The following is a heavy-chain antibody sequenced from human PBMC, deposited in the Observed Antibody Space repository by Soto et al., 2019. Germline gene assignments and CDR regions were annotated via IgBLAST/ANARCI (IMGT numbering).Heavy chain of an antibody. CDR3: ARDQYNWNYGWFDP. Sequence: SETLSLTCTVSGGSISSGDYYWSWIRQPPGKGLEWIGYIYYSGSTYYNPSLKSRVTISVDTSKNQFSLKLSSVTAADTAVYYCARDQYNWNYGWFDPWGQGTLVTVSS. V-gene: IGHV4-30-4*01. CDR1: GGSISSGDYY. D-gene: IGHD1-7*01. CDR2: IYYSGST. J-gene: IGHJ5*02.